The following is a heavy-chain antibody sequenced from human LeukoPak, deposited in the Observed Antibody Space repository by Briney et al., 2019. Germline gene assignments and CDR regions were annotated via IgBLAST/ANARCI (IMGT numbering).Heavy chain of an antibody. V-gene: IGHV1-8*01. CDR1: GYTFTSYD. Sequence: ASVKVSCKASGYTFTSYDINWVRQATGQGLEWMGWMNPNSGNTGYAQKFQGRVTMTRNTSISTAYMELSSLRSEDTAVYYCATRKWGSEGAFDIWGQGTMVTVSS. CDR2: MNPNSGNT. CDR3: ATRKWGSEGAFDI. D-gene: IGHD7-27*01. J-gene: IGHJ3*02.